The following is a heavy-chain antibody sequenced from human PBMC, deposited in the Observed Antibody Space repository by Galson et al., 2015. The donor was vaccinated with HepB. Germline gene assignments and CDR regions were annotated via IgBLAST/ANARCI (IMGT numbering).Heavy chain of an antibody. CDR3: AKDFYDGVLRFLEWSTPADY. CDR2: ISYDGSNK. CDR1: GFTFSSYG. J-gene: IGHJ4*02. V-gene: IGHV3-30*18. D-gene: IGHD3-3*01. Sequence: SLRLSCAASGFTFSSYGTHWVRQAPGKGLEWVAVISYDGSNKYYADSVKGRFTISRDNSKNTLYLQMNSLRAEDTAVYYCAKDFYDGVLRFLEWSTPADYWGQGTLVTVSS.